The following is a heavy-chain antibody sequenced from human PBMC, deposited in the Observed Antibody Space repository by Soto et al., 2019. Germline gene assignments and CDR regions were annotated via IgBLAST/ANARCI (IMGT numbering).Heavy chain of an antibody. CDR2: IKQDGSEK. D-gene: IGHD4-17*01. V-gene: IGHV3-7*01. CDR3: AIYRRGYGDFSCDLDI. Sequence: QPVVSLRLCCAASGFTFSSYWMSWVRQAPGKGLEWVANIKQDGSEKYYVDSVKGRFTISRDNAKNSLYLQMNSLRAEDTAVYYCAIYRRGYGDFSCDLDIWGQVTMFTVSS. CDR1: GFTFSSYW. J-gene: IGHJ3*02.